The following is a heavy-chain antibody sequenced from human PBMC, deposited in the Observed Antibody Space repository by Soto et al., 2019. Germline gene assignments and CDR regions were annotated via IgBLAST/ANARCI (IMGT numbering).Heavy chain of an antibody. CDR1: GGSISSGGYS. CDR3: TRSGSTVTTLDA. J-gene: IGHJ4*02. D-gene: IGHD1-1*01. V-gene: IGHV4-30-2*01. Sequence: SETLSLTCAVSGGSISSGGYSWGWIRQPPGKGLEWVGYIYHSGSTYYNPSLKSRVTISIDRSKNQFSLKLSSVTAAATAVDYCTRSGSTVTTLDAWGQEPRAADS. CDR2: IYHSGST.